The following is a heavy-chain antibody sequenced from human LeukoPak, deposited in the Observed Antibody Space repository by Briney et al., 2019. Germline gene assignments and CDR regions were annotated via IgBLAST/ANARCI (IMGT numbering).Heavy chain of an antibody. CDR3: ARAAAGGDDPFDV. Sequence: ASVKVSCKASGYTFKNYDINWVRQAPGQGLEWMAWMNPNNDNAGSAQKFQGRATMTRDTSINTAYMELSSLRSDDTGVYYCARAAAGGDDPFDVWGQGSLIIVSS. CDR2: MNPNNDNA. J-gene: IGHJ3*01. V-gene: IGHV1-8*01. D-gene: IGHD6-25*01. CDR1: GYTFKNYD.